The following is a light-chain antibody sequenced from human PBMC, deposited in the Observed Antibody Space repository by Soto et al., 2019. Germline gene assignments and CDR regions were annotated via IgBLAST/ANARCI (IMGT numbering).Light chain of an antibody. V-gene: IGKV3-20*01. J-gene: IGKJ1*01. CDR1: QSVSSY. Sequence: IGMTQSPATLSVSPGERATLSCRASQSVSSYLAWYQQKPGRAPRLLIDGASSRATGIPDRFSGSGSGTDFTLTISRLEPEDLAVYYCQQYGSLVTFGQGTKVDIK. CDR2: GAS. CDR3: QQYGSLVT.